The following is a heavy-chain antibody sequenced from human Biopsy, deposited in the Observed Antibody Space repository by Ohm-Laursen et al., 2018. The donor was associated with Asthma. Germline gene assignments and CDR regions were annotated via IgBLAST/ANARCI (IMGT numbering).Heavy chain of an antibody. V-gene: IGHV4-39*01. D-gene: IGHD6-13*01. J-gene: IGHJ6*02. Sequence: SETLSLTCSLSSGSGGYMRSGNYYWGWIRQPPGKGLEWIGSIYYSGTTYYNPSLESRVTVSADTSKNQFSLKLTSVTAADTADYYCVRGSSSWHHGPFHYYYGLDVWGQGTTATVSS. CDR2: IYYSGTT. CDR1: SGSGGYMRSGNYY. CDR3: VRGSSSWHHGPFHYYYGLDV.